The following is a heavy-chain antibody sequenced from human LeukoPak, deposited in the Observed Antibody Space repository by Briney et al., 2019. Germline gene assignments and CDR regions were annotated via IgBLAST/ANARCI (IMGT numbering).Heavy chain of an antibody. D-gene: IGHD1-1*01. CDR2: IRNDGSNK. Sequence: PGGSLRLSCAASEFTFRGYNMHWVRQAPGTGLEWVAFIRNDGSNKYYADSVKGRFTISRDNSKNTLYLQMNSLRAEDTAVYYCARDSLDYYCMDVWGKGTTVTVSS. V-gene: IGHV3-30*02. CDR1: EFTFRGYN. CDR3: ARDSLDYYCMDV. J-gene: IGHJ6*03.